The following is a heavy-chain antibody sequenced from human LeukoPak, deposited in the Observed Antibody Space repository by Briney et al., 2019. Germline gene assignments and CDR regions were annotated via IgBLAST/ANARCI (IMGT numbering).Heavy chain of an antibody. V-gene: IGHV3-33*01. J-gene: IGHJ4*02. CDR1: GFTFSSYG. Sequence: GGSLRLSCAASGFTFSSYGMHWVRQAPGKGLEWVAVIWYDGSNKYYADSVKGRFTISRDNSKNTLYLKMNSLRAEDTAVYYCARGGAYYDSSGYPLDYWGQGTLVTVSS. D-gene: IGHD3-22*01. CDR3: ARGGAYYDSSGYPLDY. CDR2: IWYDGSNK.